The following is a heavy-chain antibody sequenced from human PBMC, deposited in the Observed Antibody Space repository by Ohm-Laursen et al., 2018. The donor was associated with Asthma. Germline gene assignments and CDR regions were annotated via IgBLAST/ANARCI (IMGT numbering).Heavy chain of an antibody. Sequence: SLRLSCTASGLTINRYGLHWVRRAPGKGLEWVAFISYDENKKYYADSVKGRFTISRDNSKNTLYLQMNSLRPDDTAVYYCARDPITGVVVPAAIDYWGQGTLVTVSS. CDR3: ARDPITGVVVPAAIDY. CDR2: ISYDENKK. CDR1: GLTINRYG. D-gene: IGHD2-2*01. V-gene: IGHV3-30*03. J-gene: IGHJ4*02.